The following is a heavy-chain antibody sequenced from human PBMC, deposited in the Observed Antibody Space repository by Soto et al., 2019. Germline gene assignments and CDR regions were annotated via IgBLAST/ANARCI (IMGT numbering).Heavy chain of an antibody. CDR2: ISAYNGNT. V-gene: IGHV1-18*01. CDR3: ARVAVVWAGTHHGKDMDV. D-gene: IGHD6-19*01. CDR1: DYTFTSYG. Sequence: QVQLVQSGAEVKKPGASVKVSCKASDYTFTSYGISWVRQAPGQGLEWMGWISAYNGNTNYAQKLQGRVTMTTDTSTSTGYVELRRMSSDYKAVYYYARVAVVWAGTHHGKDMDVWGQGTTVTVSS. J-gene: IGHJ6*02.